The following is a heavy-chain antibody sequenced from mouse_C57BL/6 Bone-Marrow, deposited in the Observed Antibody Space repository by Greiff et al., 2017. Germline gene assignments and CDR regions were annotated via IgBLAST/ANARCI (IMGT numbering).Heavy chain of an antibody. D-gene: IGHD1-1*01. Sequence: VQLQQSGPELVKPGASVKISCKASGYTFTDYYMNWVKQSHGKSLEWIGDINPNNGGTSYNQKFKGKATLTVDKSSSTAYMELRSLTSEDSAVYYCARDPLYYYGSSYGYYAMDYWGQGTSVTVSS. CDR3: ARDPLYYYGSSYGYYAMDY. V-gene: IGHV1-26*01. CDR1: GYTFTDYY. J-gene: IGHJ4*01. CDR2: INPNNGGT.